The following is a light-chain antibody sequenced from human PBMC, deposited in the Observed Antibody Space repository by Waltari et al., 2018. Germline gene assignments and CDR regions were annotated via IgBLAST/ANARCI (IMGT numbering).Light chain of an antibody. CDR1: SRDIGAYNY. J-gene: IGLJ1*01. Sequence: QSALTQPPSASGSPGQSVSISCTGTSRDIGAYNYVLWYQKHPGKAPKLMISEVSKRPSGVPDRFSGSKSGNTASLTVSGLQAEDEADYYCASYAGNNNFVFGSGTKVTVL. CDR3: ASYAGNNNFV. V-gene: IGLV2-8*01. CDR2: EVS.